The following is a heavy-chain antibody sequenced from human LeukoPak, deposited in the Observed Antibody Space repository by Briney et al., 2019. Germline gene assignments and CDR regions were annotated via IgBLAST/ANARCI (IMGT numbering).Heavy chain of an antibody. CDR3: ARAPLAGRNFMNSFDY. D-gene: IGHD4-23*01. J-gene: IGHJ4*02. V-gene: IGHV3-21*01. Sequence: GGSLRLSCAASGFTFSNYNMNWVRQAPGKGLEWVSFISTSSSYIYYGDSVKGRFTISRDNAKNSLYLQMNSLRAEDTAVYYCARAPLAGRNFMNSFDYWGQGTLVTVSS. CDR2: ISTSSSYI. CDR1: GFTFSNYN.